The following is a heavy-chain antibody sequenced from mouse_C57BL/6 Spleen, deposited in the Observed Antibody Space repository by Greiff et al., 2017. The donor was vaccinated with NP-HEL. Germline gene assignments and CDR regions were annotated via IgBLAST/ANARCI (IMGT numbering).Heavy chain of an antibody. D-gene: IGHD1-1*01. CDR2: IYPGSGST. J-gene: IGHJ3*01. Sequence: QVQLQQPGAELVKPGASVKMSCKASGYTFTSYWITWVKQRPGQGLEWIGDIYPGSGSTNYNEKFKSKATLTVDTSSSTAYMQLSSLTSEDSAVYYGARSWYDGSSPAWFAYWGQGTLVTVSA. CDR1: GYTFTSYW. CDR3: ARSWYDGSSPAWFAY. V-gene: IGHV1-55*01.